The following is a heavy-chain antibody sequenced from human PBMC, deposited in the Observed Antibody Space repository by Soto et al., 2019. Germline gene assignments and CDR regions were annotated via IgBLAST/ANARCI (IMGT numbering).Heavy chain of an antibody. Sequence: GGSLRLSCAASGFTFSSYAMSWVRQAPGKGLEWVSAISGSGGSTYYADSVKGRFTISRDNSKNTLYLEMNSLRAEDTAVYFCAKRYHTTTSCFDYWGQGTLVTVSS. D-gene: IGHD2-2*01. CDR1: GFTFSSYA. V-gene: IGHV3-23*01. J-gene: IGHJ4*02. CDR2: ISGSGGST. CDR3: AKRYHTTTSCFDY.